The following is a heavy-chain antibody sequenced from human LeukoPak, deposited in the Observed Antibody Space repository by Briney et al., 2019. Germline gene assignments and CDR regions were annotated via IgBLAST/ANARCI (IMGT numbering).Heavy chain of an antibody. CDR3: ARDNEYYYDSSGLDVVGAFDI. V-gene: IGHV1-69*05. CDR1: GGTFSSYA. J-gene: IGHJ3*02. CDR2: IIPIFGTA. D-gene: IGHD3-22*01. Sequence: SVKVSCKASGGTFSSYAISWVRQAPGQGLEWMGRIIPIFGTANYAQKFQGRVTITTDESTSTAYMELSSLRSEDTAVYYCARDNEYYYDSSGLDVVGAFDIWGQGTMVTVSS.